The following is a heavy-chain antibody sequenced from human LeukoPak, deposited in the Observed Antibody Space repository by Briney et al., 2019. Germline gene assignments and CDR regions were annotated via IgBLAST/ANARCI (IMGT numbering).Heavy chain of an antibody. J-gene: IGHJ4*02. V-gene: IGHV6-1*01. D-gene: IGHD2-15*01. CDR2: TYYRSKWYN. CDR1: GDSVSGNSAA. Sequence: SQTLSLTCAISGDSVSGNSAAWNWIRQSPSRGLEWLGRTYYRSKWYNDYAVSVKSRITINPDTSKNQFSLQLNSVTPEDTAVYYCARSRLGYCSGGSCPYYFDYWGQGTLVTVSS. CDR3: ARSRLGYCSGGSCPYYFDY.